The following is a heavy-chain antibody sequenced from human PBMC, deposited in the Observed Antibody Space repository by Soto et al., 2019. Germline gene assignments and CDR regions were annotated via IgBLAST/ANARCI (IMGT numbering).Heavy chain of an antibody. CDR3: ARGMKVPAAHMDV. V-gene: IGHV4-34*01. Sequence: SETLSLTCAVYGGSFSGYYWSWIRQPPGKGLEWIGEINHSGSTNYNPSLKSRVTISVDTSKNQFSLKLSSVTAADTAVYYCARGMKVPAAHMDVWGKGTTVTVSS. CDR1: GGSFSGYY. CDR2: INHSGST. D-gene: IGHD2-2*01. J-gene: IGHJ6*03.